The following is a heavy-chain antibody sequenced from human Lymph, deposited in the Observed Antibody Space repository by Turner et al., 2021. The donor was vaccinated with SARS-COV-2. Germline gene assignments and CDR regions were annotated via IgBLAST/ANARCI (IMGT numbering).Heavy chain of an antibody. CDR3: ARHPRFYSGSDSGAFDI. J-gene: IGHJ3*02. CDR2: IYYCGNT. V-gene: IGHV4-39*01. CDR1: GGSIRSSSYY. D-gene: IGHD1-26*01. Sequence: QLQLQESGPGLVKPSETLSLTCTVSGGSIRSSSYYWGWIRQPPGKGLEGIGNIYYCGNTYYNSSLKSRVTISVYTSKNQFSLKLSSVTAADTAVYYCARHPRFYSGSDSGAFDIWGQGTMVTVSS.